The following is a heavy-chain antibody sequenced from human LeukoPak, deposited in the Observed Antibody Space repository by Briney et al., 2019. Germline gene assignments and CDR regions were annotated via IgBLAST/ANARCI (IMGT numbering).Heavy chain of an antibody. J-gene: IGHJ4*02. Sequence: GGSLRLSCAASGFIFTSHWMFWVRQVPGKGLVWVSRINGDGSRREYADSVKGRFTISRDNAKNTLYLQMSSLRAEDTAVYYCVKDLQDDFWSGYYGDWGQGTLVTVSS. CDR1: GFIFTSHW. CDR3: VKDLQDDFWSGYYGD. V-gene: IGHV3-74*01. CDR2: INGDGSRR. D-gene: IGHD3-3*01.